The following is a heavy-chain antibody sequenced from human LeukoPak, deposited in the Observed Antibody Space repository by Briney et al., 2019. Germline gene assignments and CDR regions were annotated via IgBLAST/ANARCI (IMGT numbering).Heavy chain of an antibody. Sequence: GGSLRLSCAASGFTFSSYSMNWVRQAPGKGLEWVSYISSSSSTTYYSDSVKGRFTISRDNSKNTVYLQMNNLRVEDTAVYYCARGEVVAARFDFWGQGTLVTVSS. CDR1: GFTFSSYS. CDR3: ARGEVVAARFDF. V-gene: IGHV3-48*01. CDR2: ISSSSSTT. D-gene: IGHD2-15*01. J-gene: IGHJ4*02.